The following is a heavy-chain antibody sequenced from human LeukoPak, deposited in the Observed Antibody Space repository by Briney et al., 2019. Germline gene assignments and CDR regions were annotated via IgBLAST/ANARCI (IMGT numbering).Heavy chain of an antibody. D-gene: IGHD2-21*01. CDR3: VVVSYCAVDCYDY. J-gene: IGHJ4*02. V-gene: IGHV3-23*01. CDR2: ISGSGGRT. Sequence: PGGSLRLSCAASGFTFSSYAMSWVRQAPGKGLEWVSAISGSGGRTYYADSVRGRFTISRVNSKNTVYVQMNSLRAEDTAVYFCVVVSYCAVDCYDYWGQGTLVTVSS. CDR1: GFTFSSYA.